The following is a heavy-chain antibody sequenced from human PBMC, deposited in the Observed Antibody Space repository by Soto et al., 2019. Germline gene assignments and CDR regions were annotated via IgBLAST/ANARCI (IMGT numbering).Heavy chain of an antibody. V-gene: IGHV2-26*01. Sequence: QVTLKESGPVLVKPTETLTLRCTVSGLSITDSEMGVSXXXXXXXXXXXWLAHIDSSGEKSYRTFLKSILAISKDTSKSQIVLTMTNMDPADTATYYCARRHLAVAVSPWFDPWGQGIPVTVSS. D-gene: IGHD6-19*01. CDR1: GLSITDSEMG. CDR3: ARRHLAVAVSPWFDP. CDR2: IDSSGEK. J-gene: IGHJ5*02.